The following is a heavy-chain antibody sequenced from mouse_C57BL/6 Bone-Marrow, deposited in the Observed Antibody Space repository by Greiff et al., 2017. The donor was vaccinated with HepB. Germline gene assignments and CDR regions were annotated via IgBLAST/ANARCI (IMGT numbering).Heavy chain of an antibody. CDR3: ARGRLLDAMDY. CDR1: GYSITSGYY. Sequence: EVKLEESGPGLVKPSQSLSLTCSVTGYSITSGYYWNWIRQFPGNKLEWMGYISYDGSNNYNPSLKNRISITRDTSKNQFFLKLNSVTTEDTATYYCARGRLLDAMDYWGQGTSVTVSS. J-gene: IGHJ4*01. V-gene: IGHV3-6*01. CDR2: ISYDGSN. D-gene: IGHD2-3*01.